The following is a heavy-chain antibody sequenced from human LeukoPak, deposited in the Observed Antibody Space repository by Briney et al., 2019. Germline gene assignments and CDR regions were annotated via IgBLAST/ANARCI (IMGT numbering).Heavy chain of an antibody. CDR3: ARPQYGDYYYGMDV. J-gene: IGHJ6*02. D-gene: IGHD4-17*01. V-gene: IGHV4-30-4*02. Sequence: SETLSLTCTVSGGSISSGDYYWSWIRQPPGKGLEWIGYIYYSGSTYYNPSLKSRVTISVDTSKNQFSLKLSSVTAADTAVYYCARPQYGDYYYGMDVWGQGTTVTVSS. CDR2: IYYSGST. CDR1: GGSISSGDYY.